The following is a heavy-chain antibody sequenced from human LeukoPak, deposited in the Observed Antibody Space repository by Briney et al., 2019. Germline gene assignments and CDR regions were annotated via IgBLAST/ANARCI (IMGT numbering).Heavy chain of an antibody. CDR1: GGSISSSSYY. CDR2: IYYSGST. J-gene: IGHJ4*02. V-gene: IGHV4-61*01. CDR3: ARTEAVAGSFDY. D-gene: IGHD6-19*01. Sequence: SETLSLTCTVSGGSISSSSYYWSWIRQPPGKGLEWIGYIYYSGSTNYNPSLKSRVTISVDTSKNQFSLKLSSVTAADTAVYYCARTEAVAGSFDYWGQGTLVTVSS.